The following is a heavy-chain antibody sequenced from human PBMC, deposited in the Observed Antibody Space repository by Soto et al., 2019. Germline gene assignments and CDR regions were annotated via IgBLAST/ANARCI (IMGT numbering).Heavy chain of an antibody. V-gene: IGHV1-46*01. D-gene: IGHD3-10*01. CDR3: ARVRGQDYYYGMDV. CDR2: INPSGGSA. Sequence: GASARGSCRASEYTLTGYYMHWVRQAPGQGLEWMGIINPSGGSASYAQKFQGRVTMTRDTSTSTVYMELSSLRSEDTAVYYCARVRGQDYYYGMDVWGQGSTATVSS. J-gene: IGHJ6*02. CDR1: EYTLTGYY.